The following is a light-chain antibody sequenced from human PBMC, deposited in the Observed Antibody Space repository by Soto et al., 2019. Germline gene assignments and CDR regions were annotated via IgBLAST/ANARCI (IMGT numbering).Light chain of an antibody. CDR3: RQRSNSIT. CDR1: QSVSSN. J-gene: IGKJ5*01. Sequence: EIVLTQSPATLSLSPGERATLSCRASQSVSSNLAWYQQKPGQAPRLLIYDASNRATGIPARFSGSGSGTDFTLTISGLEPEDFVVYYCRQRSNSITFGQGTRLEIK. CDR2: DAS. V-gene: IGKV3-11*01.